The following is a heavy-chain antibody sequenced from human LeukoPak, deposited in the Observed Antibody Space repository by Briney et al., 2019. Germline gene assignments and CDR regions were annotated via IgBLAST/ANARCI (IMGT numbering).Heavy chain of an antibody. D-gene: IGHD2-21*01. J-gene: IGHJ4*02. CDR3: AREACGGDCSELDY. CDR2: INPNSGGT. V-gene: IGHV1-2*02. CDR1: GYTFTGYY. Sequence: ASVKVSCKASGYTFTGYYMHWVRQAPGQGLEWMGWINPNSGGTNYAQKFQGRVTMTRDTSICTAYMELSRLRSDDTAVYYCAREACGGDCSELDYWGQGTLVTVSS.